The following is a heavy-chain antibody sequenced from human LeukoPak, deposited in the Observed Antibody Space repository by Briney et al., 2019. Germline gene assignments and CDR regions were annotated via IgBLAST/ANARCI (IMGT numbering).Heavy chain of an antibody. J-gene: IGHJ4*02. V-gene: IGHV3-23*01. Sequence: GGPLRLSCAASDFTFSSSGMTWVRQAPGKGLEGVSTVSSSGENTYYADSVKGRFTISRDNSKNTLYLQMNRLRADDTAVYYCARSMYCGGDCYYYFDYWGQGTLVTVAS. CDR1: DFTFSSSG. D-gene: IGHD2-21*02. CDR2: VSSSGENT. CDR3: ARSMYCGGDCYYYFDY.